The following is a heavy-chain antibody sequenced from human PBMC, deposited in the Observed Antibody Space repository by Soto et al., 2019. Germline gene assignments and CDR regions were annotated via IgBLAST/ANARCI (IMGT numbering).Heavy chain of an antibody. D-gene: IGHD2-21*01. CDR1: GFTFRNYN. CDR2: ISTGGAYM. CDR3: ARDIASPGGDYFDS. V-gene: IGHV3-21*06. J-gene: IGHJ4*02. Sequence: EVQLVESGGGLVKAGGSLRLFCTGSGFTFRNYNMNWVRQGPGKGLEGVSSISTGGAYMFYADSVKGRFTISRDNAQNSLFLQIDSPRAEDTAVYYCARDIASPGGDYFDSWGQGTLVTVSS.